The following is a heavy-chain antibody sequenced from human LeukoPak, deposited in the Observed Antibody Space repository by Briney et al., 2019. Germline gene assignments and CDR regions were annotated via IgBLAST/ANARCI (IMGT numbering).Heavy chain of an antibody. CDR3: AREATWGQWYFDH. J-gene: IGHJ4*02. CDR2: IAADGGVK. V-gene: IGHV3-30*03. D-gene: IGHD6-19*01. CDR1: DFTFSSYG. Sequence: GGSLNPSFPAPDFTFSSYGMGWFGKAQGKGLEWLPVIAADGGVKHYADSVKGRFTLSRDNSKNTLYLQMNSLSVEDTAVYYCAREATWGQWYFDHWGQGTPVTVSS.